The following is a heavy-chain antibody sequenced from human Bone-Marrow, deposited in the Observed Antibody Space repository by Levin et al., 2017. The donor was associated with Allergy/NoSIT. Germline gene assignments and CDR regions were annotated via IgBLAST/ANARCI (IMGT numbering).Heavy chain of an antibody. CDR3: ARRGANWNYRSGETDAFDI. CDR1: GYSFTSYW. D-gene: IGHD1-7*01. Sequence: KVSCKGSGYSFTSYWIGWVRQMPGKGLEWMGIIYPGDSDTRYSPSFQGQVTISADKSISTAYLQWSSLKASDTAMYYCARRGANWNYRSGETDAFDIWGQGTMVTVSS. J-gene: IGHJ3*02. V-gene: IGHV5-51*01. CDR2: IYPGDSDT.